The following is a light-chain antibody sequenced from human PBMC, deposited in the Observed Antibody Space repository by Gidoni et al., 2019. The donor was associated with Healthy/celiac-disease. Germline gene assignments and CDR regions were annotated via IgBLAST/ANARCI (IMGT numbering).Light chain of an antibody. Sequence: SYELTQPPSVSVSPGQTARITCSGDALPKKYPYWYQQKSGQAPVLVIYEDSKRPSGIPERFSGSSSGTMATLTISGAQVEDEADYYCYSTDSSGNHNWVLGGGTKLTVI. V-gene: IGLV3-10*01. CDR2: EDS. CDR3: YSTDSSGNHNWV. CDR1: ALPKKY. J-gene: IGLJ3*02.